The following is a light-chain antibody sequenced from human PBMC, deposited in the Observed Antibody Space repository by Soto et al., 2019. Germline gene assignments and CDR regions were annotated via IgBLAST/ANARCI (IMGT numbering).Light chain of an antibody. CDR2: GNS. V-gene: IGLV1-40*01. CDR1: SSNIGAGYD. CDR3: QSYDSSLSGPW. Sequence: QPVLTQPPSVSGAPGQRVTISCTGSSSNIGAGYDVHWYQQLPGTAPKLLIYGNSNRPSGVPDRFSGSKSGTSASLAITGLQAEDEADYYCQSYDSSLSGPWFGTGTKVTVL. J-gene: IGLJ1*01.